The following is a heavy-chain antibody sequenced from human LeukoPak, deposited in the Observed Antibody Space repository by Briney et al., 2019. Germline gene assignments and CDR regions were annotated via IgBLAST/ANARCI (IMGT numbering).Heavy chain of an antibody. V-gene: IGHV3-53*01. Sequence: GGSLRLSCAASGFTVSSNYMSWVRQAPGKGLEWVSVIYSGGSTYYADSVKGRFTISRHNSKNTLYLQMNSLRAEDTAVYYCAKGLIVVVPAANRYGMDVWGQGTTVTVSS. CDR3: AKGLIVVVPAANRYGMDV. J-gene: IGHJ6*02. CDR1: GFTVSSNY. CDR2: IYSGGST. D-gene: IGHD2-2*01.